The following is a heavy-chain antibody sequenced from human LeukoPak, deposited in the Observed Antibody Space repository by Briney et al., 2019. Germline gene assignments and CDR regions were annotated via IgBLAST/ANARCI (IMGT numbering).Heavy chain of an antibody. V-gene: IGHV1-2*04. CDR3: ARGRVYCSSTSCSYPNWFDP. CDR1: GYTFIGYY. J-gene: IGHJ5*02. Sequence: ASVKVCCKASGYTFIGYYMHWVRQAPGQGLEWMGWINPNGGGTNYAQKFQGWVTMTRDTSISTAYMELSRLRSDDTAVYYCARGRVYCSSTSCSYPNWFDPWGQGTLVTVSS. D-gene: IGHD2-2*01. CDR2: INPNGGGT.